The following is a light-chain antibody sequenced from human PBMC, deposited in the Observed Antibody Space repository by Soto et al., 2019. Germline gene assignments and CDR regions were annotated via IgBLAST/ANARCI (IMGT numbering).Light chain of an antibody. Sequence: DIQMTQSPSSLSASVGDRVTIICRASQDIIAWYQQRPGRVPKLLIYAASTLQSGVPSRFSGSGSGTDFTLTISGLLPEDVATYYCQNLDSAAFTFGPGTKVDIK. CDR3: QNLDSAAFT. CDR1: QDI. CDR2: AAS. V-gene: IGKV1-27*01. J-gene: IGKJ3*01.